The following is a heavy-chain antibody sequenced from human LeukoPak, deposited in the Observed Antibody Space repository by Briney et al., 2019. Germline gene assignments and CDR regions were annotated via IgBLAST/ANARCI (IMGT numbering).Heavy chain of an antibody. CDR1: GFTFSSYA. Sequence: TGGSLRLSCAASGFTFSSYAMSWVRQAPGKGLEWVSAISGSGGSTYYADSVKGRFTISRDNSKNTLYLQMNSLRAEDTAVYYCAKDSGIVVVVAATAAPNWFDPCGQGTLVTVSS. V-gene: IGHV3-23*01. J-gene: IGHJ5*02. D-gene: IGHD2-15*01. CDR3: AKDSGIVVVVAATAAPNWFDP. CDR2: ISGSGGST.